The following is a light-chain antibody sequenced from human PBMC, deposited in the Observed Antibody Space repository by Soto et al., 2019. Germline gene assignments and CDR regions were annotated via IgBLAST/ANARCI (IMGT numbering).Light chain of an antibody. CDR2: GAS. CDR3: QQYGSSPQT. J-gene: IGKJ1*01. Sequence: EIVLTQSPGTLSLSPGERATLSCRASQSVSSSYFAWYQQKPGQAPRLLIYGASSRATGIPDRFSGSGSGTDFTLTISRLESEDFAVYYCQQYGSSPQTFGQGTKVEIK. CDR1: QSVSSSY. V-gene: IGKV3-20*01.